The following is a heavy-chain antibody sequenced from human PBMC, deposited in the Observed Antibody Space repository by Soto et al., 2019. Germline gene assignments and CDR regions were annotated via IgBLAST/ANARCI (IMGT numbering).Heavy chain of an antibody. CDR2: ISSSSSYI. D-gene: IGHD1-26*01. CDR1: GFTFSSYS. J-gene: IGHJ4*02. V-gene: IGHV3-21*01. Sequence: PGESLRRSCPASGFTFSSYSIQWIRQAPGKGLEWVSSISSSSSYIYYADSVKGRFTISRDNAKNSLYLQMNSLRAEDTAVYYCARDGSSRPQLQSSLDESYYWGQGT. CDR3: ARDGSSRPQLQSSLDESYY.